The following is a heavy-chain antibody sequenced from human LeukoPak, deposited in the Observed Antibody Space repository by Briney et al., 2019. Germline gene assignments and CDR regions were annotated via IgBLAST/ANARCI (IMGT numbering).Heavy chain of an antibody. Sequence: PGGSLRLSCVASGFSFTTYSMHWVRQAPGKGLEWVSAISGSGGSTYYADSVKGRFTISRDNSKNTLYLQMNSLRAEDTAVYYCANIPFTGLDYWGQGTLVTVSS. CDR3: ANIPFTGLDY. CDR2: ISGSGGST. V-gene: IGHV3-23*01. CDR1: GFSFTTYS. J-gene: IGHJ4*02. D-gene: IGHD1-14*01.